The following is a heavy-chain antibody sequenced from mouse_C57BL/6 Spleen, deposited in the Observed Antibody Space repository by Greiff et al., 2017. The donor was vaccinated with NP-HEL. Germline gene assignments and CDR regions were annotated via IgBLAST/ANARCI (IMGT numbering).Heavy chain of an antibody. D-gene: IGHD2-4*01. CDR3: ARGGNDYDWFAY. CDR1: GYAFSSYW. Sequence: QVQLQQSGAELVKPGASVKISCKASGYAFSSYWMNWVKQRPGKGLEWIGQIYPGDGDTNYNGKFKGKATVTADKSSSTAYMQLSSLTYEDSAVYVCARGGNDYDWFAYWGQGTLVTVSA. V-gene: IGHV1-80*01. J-gene: IGHJ3*01. CDR2: IYPGDGDT.